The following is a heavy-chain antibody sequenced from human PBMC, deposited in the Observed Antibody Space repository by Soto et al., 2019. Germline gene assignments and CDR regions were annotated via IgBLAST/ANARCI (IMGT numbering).Heavy chain of an antibody. D-gene: IGHD2-21*02. CDR1: GFTFTSYG. Sequence: VGSLRLSRAPSGFTFTSYGMHWVRQAPGKELEWVAVISYDGSNKYYADSVKGRFTISRDNSKNTLYLQMNSLRAEDTAVYYCARARRAVVVTATPLWFDTLGQGTLVNV. V-gene: IGHV3-30*19. J-gene: IGHJ5*02. CDR2: ISYDGSNK. CDR3: ARARRAVVVTATPLWFDT.